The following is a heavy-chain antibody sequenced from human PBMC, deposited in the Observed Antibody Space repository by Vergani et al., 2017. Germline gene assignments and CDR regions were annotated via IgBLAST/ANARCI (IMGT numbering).Heavy chain of an antibody. CDR3: AKEMRGCSGGSCYSYYYGMDV. Sequence: EVQLVESGGVVVQPGGSLRLSCAASGFTFDDYAMHWVRQAPGKGLEWVSLISWDGGSTYYADSVKGRFTISRDNSKNSLYLQMNSLRAEDTALYYCAKEMRGCSGGSCYSYYYGMDVWGQGTTVTVSS. V-gene: IGHV3-43D*03. D-gene: IGHD2-15*01. CDR1: GFTFDDYA. J-gene: IGHJ6*02. CDR2: ISWDGGST.